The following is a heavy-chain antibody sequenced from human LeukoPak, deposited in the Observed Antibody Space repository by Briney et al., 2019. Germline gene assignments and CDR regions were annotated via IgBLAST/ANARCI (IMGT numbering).Heavy chain of an antibody. CDR2: IYYSGST. CDR1: GGSISSYY. J-gene: IGHJ4*02. V-gene: IGHV4-59*08. Sequence: KPSETLSLTCTVSGGSISSYYWSWIRQPPGKGLEWIGYIYYSGSTNYNPSLKSRVTISVDTSKNQFPLKLSSVTAADTAVYYCARGETYYYGSGSYPFDYWGQGTLVTVSS. CDR3: ARGETYYYGSGSYPFDY. D-gene: IGHD3-10*01.